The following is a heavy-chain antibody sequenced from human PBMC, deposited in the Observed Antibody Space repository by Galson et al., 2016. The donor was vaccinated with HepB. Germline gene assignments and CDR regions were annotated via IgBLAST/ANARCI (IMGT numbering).Heavy chain of an antibody. Sequence: SLRLSCAASGFSLGNHWMNWVRQAPGKGLEWVANIKQDGSEKYYVDSVKGRFTISRDNAKNSLYLQMNSLRVEDTAVYYCARDGLTTKTRDSIWGQGTMVTVS. J-gene: IGHJ3*02. CDR2: IKQDGSEK. CDR1: GFSLGNHW. V-gene: IGHV3-7*01. CDR3: ARDGLTTKTRDSI. D-gene: IGHD3/OR15-3a*01.